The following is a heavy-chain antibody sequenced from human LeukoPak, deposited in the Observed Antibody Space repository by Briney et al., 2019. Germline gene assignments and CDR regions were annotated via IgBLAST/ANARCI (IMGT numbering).Heavy chain of an antibody. Sequence: PSETLSLKCSFSGGSRSTYYWNWIRQPAGKGLEWIGRIHISGNTDYNPSLESRVTMSVHTSKNQFSLKLTSVTAADTAVYYCAREGSMTARPFVSIDYWGQGTLVTVSS. CDR3: AREGSMTARPFVSIDY. D-gene: IGHD6-6*01. CDR2: IHISGNT. CDR1: GGSRSTYY. V-gene: IGHV4-4*07. J-gene: IGHJ4*02.